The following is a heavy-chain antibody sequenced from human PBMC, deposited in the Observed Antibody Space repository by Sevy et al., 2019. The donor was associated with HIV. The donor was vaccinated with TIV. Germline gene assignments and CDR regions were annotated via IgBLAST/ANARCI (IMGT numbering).Heavy chain of an antibody. Sequence: GGSLRLSCAASGFTFSNYYMSWIRQAPGKGLEWVSYISGSCSTIYYADSVKGLFTISRDNARTSLFLQMDSLGAEDTALYYCARDLWFGGFWGNWFDPWGQGSLVTVSS. CDR2: ISGSCSTI. CDR3: ARDLWFGGFWGNWFDP. CDR1: GFTFSNYY. J-gene: IGHJ5*02. D-gene: IGHD3-10*01. V-gene: IGHV3-11*04.